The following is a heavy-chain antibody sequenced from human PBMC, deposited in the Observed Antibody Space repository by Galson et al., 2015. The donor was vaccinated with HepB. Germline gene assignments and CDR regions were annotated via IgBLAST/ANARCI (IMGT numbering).Heavy chain of an antibody. CDR3: ARARSPSIAAAGRGFFDY. CDR1: GYTFTRYG. V-gene: IGHV1-18*01. J-gene: IGHJ4*02. Sequence: SVKVSCKASGYTFTRYGISWVRQAPGQGLEWMGWISAYNGNTNYAQKLQGRVTMTTDTSTSTAYMELRSLRSDDTAVYYCARARSPSIAAAGRGFFDYWGQVTLFTVSS. CDR2: ISAYNGNT. D-gene: IGHD6-13*01.